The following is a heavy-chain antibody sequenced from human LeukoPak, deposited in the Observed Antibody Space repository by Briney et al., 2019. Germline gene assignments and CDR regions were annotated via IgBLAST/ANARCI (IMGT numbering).Heavy chain of an antibody. D-gene: IGHD2-21*01. CDR2: INHMGNV. CDR1: GGSFSGYS. Sequence: SETLSLTCAASGGSFSGYSWSWFRQSPGKGLEWIGEINHMGNVRFHPSFESRATISLDTSKTQLSLRVNSVTAADTAVFYCARLLIASIPEDAFDLWGQGTMVTVSS. CDR3: ARLLIASIPEDAFDL. V-gene: IGHV4-34*01. J-gene: IGHJ3*01.